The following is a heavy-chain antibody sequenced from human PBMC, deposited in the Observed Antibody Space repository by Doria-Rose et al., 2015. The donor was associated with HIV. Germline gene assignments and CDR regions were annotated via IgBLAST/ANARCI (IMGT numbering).Heavy chain of an antibody. CDR1: GGSISHYY. CDR3: ARVLSGTCDY. Sequence: QVQLQESGPGLVKSSETLSLTCSASGGSISHYYWSWIWQTPGKGLEYIGDIFYTGSTNYSHSLKSRVSISIDTSKNKFSLRLSSVTAADTAVYYCARVLSGTCDYWGQGTLVTVSS. J-gene: IGHJ4*02. V-gene: IGHV4-59*01. CDR2: IFYTGST. D-gene: IGHD1-26*01.